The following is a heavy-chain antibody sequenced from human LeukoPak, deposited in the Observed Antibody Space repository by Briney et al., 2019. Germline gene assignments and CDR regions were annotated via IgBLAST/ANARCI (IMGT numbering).Heavy chain of an antibody. CDR3: ARFSWELIPSDI. V-gene: IGHV1-2*02. CDR1: GYTFTGYY. CDR2: INPNSGGT. D-gene: IGHD1-26*01. J-gene: IGHJ3*02. Sequence: ASVKVSCKASGYTFTGYYMHWVRQAPGQGLEWMGWINPNSGGTNYAQKFQGRVTMTRDTSISTAYMELGRLRSDDTAVYYCARFSWELIPSDIWGQGTMVTVSS.